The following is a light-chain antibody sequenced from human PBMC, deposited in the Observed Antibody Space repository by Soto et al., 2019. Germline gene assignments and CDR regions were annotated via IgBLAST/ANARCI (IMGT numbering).Light chain of an antibody. V-gene: IGKV3-15*01. J-gene: IGKJ4*01. CDR2: DAS. Sequence: EIVMTQSPATLSVSPGEGATLSCKASQYVYNNLAWYQQRPGQPPRLLIYDASTRATGISARFSGSGYGTEFTLTISSLQSEDFAVYFCQQCRNWPLTFGGGT. CDR3: QQCRNWPLT. CDR1: QYVYNN.